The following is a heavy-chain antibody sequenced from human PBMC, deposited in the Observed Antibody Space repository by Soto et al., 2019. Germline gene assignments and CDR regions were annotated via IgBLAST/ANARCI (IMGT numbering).Heavy chain of an antibody. CDR2: IIPILGIA. J-gene: IGHJ4*02. Sequence: QVQLVQSGAEVKKPGSSVKVSCKASGGTFSSYTISWVRQAPGQGLEWMGRIIPILGIANYAQKFQGRVTIIADKSTSTASMELSSLRSEDKAVYYCAGDDGIAYCGGDCYSWCQGTLVTVSS. D-gene: IGHD2-21*02. CDR1: GGTFSSYT. CDR3: AGDDGIAYCGGDCYS. V-gene: IGHV1-69*02.